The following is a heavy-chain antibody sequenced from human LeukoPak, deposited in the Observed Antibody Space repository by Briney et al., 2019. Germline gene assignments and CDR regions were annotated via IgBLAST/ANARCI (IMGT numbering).Heavy chain of an antibody. CDR3: VCFDCGDY. CDR1: GYTITSYA. CDR2: INTNTGNP. J-gene: IGHJ4*02. D-gene: IGHD3-9*01. Sequence: ASVTVSCTASGYTITSYAMSWVRQAPGQGLEWMGWINTNTGNPTYAQGFTGRFVFSLDTSVSTAYLQISSLKAEDTAVYYCVCFDCGDYWGQGTLVTVSS. V-gene: IGHV7-4-1*02.